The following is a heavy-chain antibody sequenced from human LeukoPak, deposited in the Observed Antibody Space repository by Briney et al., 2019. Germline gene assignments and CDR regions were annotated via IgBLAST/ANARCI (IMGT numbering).Heavy chain of an antibody. CDR3: SREFEP. CDR2: IKHDANEE. CDR1: GFFFSTYW. J-gene: IGHJ5*02. Sequence: GGSLRLSCEASGFFFSTYWMAWVRLAPGKGLECVASIKHDANEEHYADSVKGRFTVSRDNGRNSLYLEMKSLRVEDTAVCYCSREFEPWGQGTLVIVSS. V-gene: IGHV3-7*01.